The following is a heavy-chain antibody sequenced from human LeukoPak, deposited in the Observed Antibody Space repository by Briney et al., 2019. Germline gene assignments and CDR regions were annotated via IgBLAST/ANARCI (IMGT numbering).Heavy chain of an antibody. CDR3: ARPRWAAAGTRGVVLDY. J-gene: IGHJ4*02. V-gene: IGHV3-30-3*01. Sequence: QSGGSLRLSCAASGFTFSSYAMHWVRQAPGKGLEWVAVISYDGSNKYYADSVKGRFTISRDNSKNTLYLQMNSLRAEDTAVYYCARPRWAAAGTRGVVLDYWGQGTLVTVSS. CDR1: GFTFSSYA. CDR2: ISYDGSNK. D-gene: IGHD6-13*01.